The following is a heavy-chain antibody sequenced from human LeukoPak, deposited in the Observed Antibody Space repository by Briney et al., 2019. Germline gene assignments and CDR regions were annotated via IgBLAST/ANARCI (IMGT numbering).Heavy chain of an antibody. V-gene: IGHV4-39*01. CDR1: GGSISSSSYY. CDR3: ARMTTGHDY. J-gene: IGHJ4*02. Sequence: SETLSLTCTVSGGSISSSSYYWGWIRQPPGKGLEWIGSIYYSGSTYYNPSLKSRVTISVDTSKNQFSLMMTSVTAADTAVYFCARMTTGHDYWGQGTLVTVSS. CDR2: IYYSGST. D-gene: IGHD4-17*01.